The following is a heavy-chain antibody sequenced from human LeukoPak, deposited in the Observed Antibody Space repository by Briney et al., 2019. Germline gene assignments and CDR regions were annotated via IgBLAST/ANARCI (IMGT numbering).Heavy chain of an antibody. CDR2: IKQDGSEK. V-gene: IGHV3-7*03. D-gene: IGHD3-9*01. J-gene: IGHJ4*02. CDR1: GFTFSSYW. CDR3: AREQYYDILTGYWPYFDY. Sequence: GGSLRLSCAASGFTFSSYWMSWVRQAPGKGLEWVANIKQDGSEKYYVDSVKGRFTISRDNAKNSLYLQMNSLRAKDTAVYYCAREQYYDILTGYWPYFDYWGQGTLVTVSS.